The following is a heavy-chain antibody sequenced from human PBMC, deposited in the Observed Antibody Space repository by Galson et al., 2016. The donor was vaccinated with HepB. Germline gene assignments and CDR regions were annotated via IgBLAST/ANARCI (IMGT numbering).Heavy chain of an antibody. CDR2: IFHDGSNE. CDR3: ARDPSVQQLANWFDL. Sequence: SLRLSCAASGFTFSSYGMHWVRQAPGKGLEWAAAIFHDGSNEFYEDSVKGRFTISRDNSKNTLYLQVNSLRTEDTAVYYCARDPSVQQLANWFDLWGQGTLVTVSS. J-gene: IGHJ5*02. V-gene: IGHV3-30*03. D-gene: IGHD6-13*01. CDR1: GFTFSSYG.